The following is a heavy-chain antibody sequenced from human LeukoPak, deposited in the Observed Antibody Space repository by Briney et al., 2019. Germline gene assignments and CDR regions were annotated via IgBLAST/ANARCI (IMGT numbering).Heavy chain of an antibody. V-gene: IGHV4-4*07. Sequence: SETLSLTCTVSGGSISNYYWSWIRQSAGKGLEWIGRISSIGSVNYNPSLKSRVTISVDTSKNQFSLKLSSVTAADTAVYYCARAAVEMATIDYWGQGTLVTVSS. J-gene: IGHJ4*02. D-gene: IGHD5-24*01. CDR2: ISSIGSV. CDR1: GGSISNYY. CDR3: ARAAVEMATIDY.